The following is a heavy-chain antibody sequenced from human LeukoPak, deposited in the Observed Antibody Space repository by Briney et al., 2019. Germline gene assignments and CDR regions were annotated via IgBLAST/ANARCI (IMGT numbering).Heavy chain of an antibody. Sequence: SLRVSCKASGYTLTSYVINWVRQATAHGREWMGGMNPNSGNTDNAQKFQGSVTMTRNTSISTAYMELSSLRCDDTAVYCCSRVGIAAAGHFDYWGQGTLVTVSS. J-gene: IGHJ4*02. CDR1: GYTLTSYV. CDR3: SRVGIAAAGHFDY. CDR2: MNPNSGNT. V-gene: IGHV1-8*01. D-gene: IGHD6-13*01.